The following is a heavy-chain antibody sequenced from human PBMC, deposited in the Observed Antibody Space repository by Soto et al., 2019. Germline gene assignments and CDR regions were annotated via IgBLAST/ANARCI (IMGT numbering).Heavy chain of an antibody. J-gene: IGHJ6*03. D-gene: IGHD1-7*01. Sequence: QVQLQESGPGLVKPSQTLSLTCVISGDSVSSNSAAWNWIRQSPSRGLEWLGRTYYRTRWYYDYAVSVRSRITVNPATSKNQFSLQLTSVTPEDTAVYYCAGTTSHYWYYMDVWGKGTTVTVSS. V-gene: IGHV6-1*01. CDR2: TYYRTRWYY. CDR3: AGTTSHYWYYMDV. CDR1: GDSVSSNSAA.